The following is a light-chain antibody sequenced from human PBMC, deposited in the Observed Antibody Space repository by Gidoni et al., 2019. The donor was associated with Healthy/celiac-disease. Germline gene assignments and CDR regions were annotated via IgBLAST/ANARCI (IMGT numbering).Light chain of an antibody. V-gene: IGKV1-5*03. Sequence: IQMTQSPSTLSASVGDRVTITCRASQSISNWLAWYQQKPGKAPKLLIYKASSLESGVPSRFSGSGSGTEFTLTISSLQPDDFATYYCQQYNSYSRTFGQGTKLEIK. CDR3: QQYNSYSRT. CDR2: KAS. CDR1: QSISNW. J-gene: IGKJ2*01.